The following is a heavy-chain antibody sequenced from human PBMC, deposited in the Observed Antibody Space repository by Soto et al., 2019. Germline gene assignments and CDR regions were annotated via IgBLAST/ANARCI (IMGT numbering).Heavy chain of an antibody. D-gene: IGHD2-2*01. CDR1: GGSFSGYY. Sequence: SETLSLTCAVYGGSFSGYYWSWIRQPPGKGLEWIGEINHSGSTNYNPSLKSRVTISVDTSKNQFSLKLSSVTAADTAVYYCARGAIAIVVVTAASSNWFDPWGQGTLVTVSS. CDR2: INHSGST. CDR3: ARGAIAIVVVTAASSNWFDP. V-gene: IGHV4-34*01. J-gene: IGHJ5*02.